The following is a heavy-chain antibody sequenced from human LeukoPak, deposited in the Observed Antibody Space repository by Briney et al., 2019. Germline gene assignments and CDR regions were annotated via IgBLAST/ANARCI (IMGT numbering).Heavy chain of an antibody. V-gene: IGHV3-30-3*02. CDR2: ISYDGSNK. CDR1: GFTFSSYG. CDR3: AKIVLSGLGGGDCYPS. Sequence: GRSLRLSCAASGFTFSSYGMHWVRQAPGKGLEWVAVISYDGSNKYYADSVKGRFTISRDNSKNTLYLQMNSLRAEDTAVYYCAKIVLSGLGGGDCYPSWGQGTLVTVSS. D-gene: IGHD2-21*02. J-gene: IGHJ5*02.